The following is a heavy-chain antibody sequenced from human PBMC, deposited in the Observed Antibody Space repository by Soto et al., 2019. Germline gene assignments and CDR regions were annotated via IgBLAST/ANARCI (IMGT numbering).Heavy chain of an antibody. CDR1: GFSLSTAVA. J-gene: IGHJ4*02. CDR3: THKRELFFDS. Sequence: QITLKESGPTLVKPTQTLTLTCTFSGFSLSTAVAVGWIRQSPGKALECLAVIYGDDDKRYSPSLKSRLTITKDTSKNQVVLTTIDMDPVDTATYYCTHKRELFFDSWGQGTLVTVSS. D-gene: IGHD1-7*01. V-gene: IGHV2-5*02. CDR2: IYGDDDK.